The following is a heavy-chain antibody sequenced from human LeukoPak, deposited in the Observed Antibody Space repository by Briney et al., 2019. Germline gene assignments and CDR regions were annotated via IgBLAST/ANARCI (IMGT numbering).Heavy chain of an antibody. Sequence: PSETLSLTCAVYGGSFSGYYWSWIRQPPGKGLEWIGEINHSGSTNYNPSLKSRVTISVDTSKNQFSLKLNSVTAADTAVYYCARALGLYGSGSSFYFDSWGQGTLLTVSS. CDR2: INHSGST. CDR1: GGSFSGYY. CDR3: ARALGLYGSGSSFYFDS. V-gene: IGHV4-34*01. D-gene: IGHD3-10*01. J-gene: IGHJ4*02.